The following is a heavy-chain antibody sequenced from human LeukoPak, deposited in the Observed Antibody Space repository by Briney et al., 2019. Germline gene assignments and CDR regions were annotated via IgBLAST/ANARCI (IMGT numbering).Heavy chain of an antibody. CDR3: ARAETDWFDP. J-gene: IGHJ5*02. V-gene: IGHV4-59*01. CDR2: IYYSGST. Sequence: SETLSLTCTVSGGSISSYYWSWIRQPPGKGLEWIGYIYYSGSTNYNPSLKSRVTISVDTSKNQFSLKLSSVTAADTAVYYCARAETDWFDPWGPGTLVTVSS. CDR1: GGSISSYY.